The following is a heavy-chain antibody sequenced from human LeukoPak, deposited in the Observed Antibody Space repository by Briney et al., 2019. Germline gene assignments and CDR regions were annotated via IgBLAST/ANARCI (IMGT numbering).Heavy chain of an antibody. Sequence: GGSLRLSCAASGFNFDYYDMSWVRQVPGKGLEWVSGSTWNGDKTGYADSVRGSFAISRDNTKKSLYLQMSSLRAEDTALSYCARDPFCSSSTGCYFEDWFAPWGPGTLVTVSS. J-gene: IGHJ5*02. CDR1: GFNFDYYD. D-gene: IGHD2-2*01. CDR2: STWNGDKT. CDR3: ARDPFCSSSTGCYFEDWFAP. V-gene: IGHV3-20*04.